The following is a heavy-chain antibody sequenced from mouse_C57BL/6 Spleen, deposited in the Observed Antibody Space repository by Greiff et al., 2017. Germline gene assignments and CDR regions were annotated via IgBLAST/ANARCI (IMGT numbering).Heavy chain of an antibody. Sequence: QVQLQQSGAELMKPGASVKLSCKATGYTFTGYWIEWVKQRPGHGLEWIGAILPGSGSTNYNEKFKGKATFTADTSSNTAYMQLSSLTTEDSAIYYCARRGIYYGNSYYFDYWGQGTTLTVSS. CDR3: ARRGIYYGNSYYFDY. V-gene: IGHV1-9*01. CDR2: ILPGSGST. J-gene: IGHJ2*01. CDR1: GYTFTGYW. D-gene: IGHD2-1*01.